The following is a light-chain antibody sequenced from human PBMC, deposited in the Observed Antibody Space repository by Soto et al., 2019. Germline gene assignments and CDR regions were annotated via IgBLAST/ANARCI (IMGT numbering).Light chain of an antibody. Sequence: EIVLTQSPGTLSLSPGERATLSCRASQSVSSSYLAWYQQKPGQAPRPLIYGASSRAIGIQDRFSGSGSGTDFTLTISRLEPEDCAVYYCQQYGSSPWTFGQGTKVEIK. CDR2: GAS. CDR1: QSVSSSY. J-gene: IGKJ1*01. V-gene: IGKV3-20*01. CDR3: QQYGSSPWT.